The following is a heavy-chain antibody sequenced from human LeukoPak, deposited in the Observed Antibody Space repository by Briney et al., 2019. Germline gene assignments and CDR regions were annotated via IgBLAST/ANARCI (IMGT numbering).Heavy chain of an antibody. V-gene: IGHV3-30*19. CDR3: ARRGPPDGNYGNWIDP. J-gene: IGHJ5*02. CDR2: IQNDGINE. Sequence: GGSLRLSCAASGFTLRTYGIHWVRQAPVRGLEWVATIQNDGINEYYADSVKGRFTISRDISKNIVYLQMNSPTVEDTAIYYCARRGPPDGNYGNWIDPWGQGTLVTVSS. D-gene: IGHD3-16*01. CDR1: GFTLRTYG.